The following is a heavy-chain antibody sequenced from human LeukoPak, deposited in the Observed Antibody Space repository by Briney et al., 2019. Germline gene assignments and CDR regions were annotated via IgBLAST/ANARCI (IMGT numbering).Heavy chain of an antibody. CDR3: ARGKGFVLDRYNWNYDSAFDI. CDR2: ISSSGSTI. Sequence: GGSLRLSCAASGFTFSDYYMSWIRQAPGKGLEWVSYISSSGSTIYYADSAKGRFTISRDNAKNSLYLQMNSLRAEDTAVYYCARGKGFVLDRYNWNYDSAFDIWGQATMVTVSS. CDR1: GFTFSDYY. D-gene: IGHD1-7*01. V-gene: IGHV3-11*04. J-gene: IGHJ3*02.